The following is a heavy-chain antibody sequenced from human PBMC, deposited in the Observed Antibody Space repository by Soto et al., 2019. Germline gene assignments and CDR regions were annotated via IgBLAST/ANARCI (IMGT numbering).Heavy chain of an antibody. CDR3: ATLPRDYGMDV. CDR1: GFTFSSYA. CDR2: ISGSCGST. Sequence: EVQLLESGGGLVQPGGSLRLSCAASGFTFSSYAMSWVRQAPGKGLEWVSAISGSCGSTYYADSVKGRFTISRDNSKNTLYRQMNSLRAEDTDVYDCATLPRDYGMDVWGQGTTVTVSS. V-gene: IGHV3-23*01. J-gene: IGHJ6*02.